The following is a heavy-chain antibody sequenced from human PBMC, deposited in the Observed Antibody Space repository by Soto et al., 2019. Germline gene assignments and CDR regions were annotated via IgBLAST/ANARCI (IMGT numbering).Heavy chain of an antibody. D-gene: IGHD6-19*01. V-gene: IGHV3-30*14. CDR1: GFTFSSYA. Sequence: QVQLVESGGGVVQPGRSLRLSCAASGFTFSSYAMQWVRQAPGKGLEWVAVISYDGSKKYYADAVKGRFTSSRDNSKHTGYIQMNSLRAADTAVYYCSRAQYGGGCDDPFDIWGQGAMDTASS. J-gene: IGHJ3*02. CDR2: ISYDGSKK. CDR3: SRAQYGGGCDDPFDI.